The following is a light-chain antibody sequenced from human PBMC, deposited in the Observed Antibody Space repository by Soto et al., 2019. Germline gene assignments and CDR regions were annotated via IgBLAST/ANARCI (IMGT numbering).Light chain of an antibody. V-gene: IGKV3-15*01. Sequence: EIVMTQSPATLSVSPGERATLSCRASQSVSTNLAWYQQKPGQAPGLLIYGASTRATGFPVRFSGSGSGTEFTLTISSLQSEDFAVYYCQQYNNWPPITFGQGTRLEIK. J-gene: IGKJ5*01. CDR3: QQYNNWPPIT. CDR2: GAS. CDR1: QSVSTN.